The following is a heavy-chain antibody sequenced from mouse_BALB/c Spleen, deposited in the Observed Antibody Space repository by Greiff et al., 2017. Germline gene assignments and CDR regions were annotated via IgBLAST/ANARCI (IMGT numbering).Heavy chain of an antibody. CDR1: GFTFSSYA. CDR3: ARRGGGRYAMDY. V-gene: IGHV5-9-1*01. J-gene: IGHJ4*01. Sequence: EVMLVESGGGLVKPGGSLKLSCAASGFTFSSYAMSWVRQTPEKRLEWVATISSGGSYTYYPDSVKGRFTISRDNAKNTLYLQMSSLRSEDTAMYYWARRGGGRYAMDYWGQGTSVTVSS. D-gene: IGHD3-3*01. CDR2: ISSGGSYT.